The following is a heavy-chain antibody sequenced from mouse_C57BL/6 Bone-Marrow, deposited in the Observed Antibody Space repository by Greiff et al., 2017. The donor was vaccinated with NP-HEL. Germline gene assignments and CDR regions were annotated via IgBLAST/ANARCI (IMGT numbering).Heavy chain of an antibody. D-gene: IGHD1-1*01. CDR1: GFTFSSYT. V-gene: IGHV5-9*01. Sequence: EVMLVESGGGLVKPGGSLKLSCAASGFTFSSYTMSWVRQTPEKRLEWVATISGGGGNTYYPDSVKGRFTISRDNAKNTLYLQMSSLRSEDTALYYCARPLYYGSSPFAYWGQGTLVTVSA. CDR3: ARPLYYGSSPFAY. J-gene: IGHJ3*01. CDR2: ISGGGGNT.